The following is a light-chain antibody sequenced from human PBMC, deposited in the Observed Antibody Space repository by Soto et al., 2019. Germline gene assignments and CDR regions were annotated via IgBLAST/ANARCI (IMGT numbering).Light chain of an antibody. CDR3: SSYTSTTTRVV. CDR2: DVS. CDR1: SSDVGGYKY. V-gene: IGLV2-14*01. Sequence: QSALTQPASVSGSPGQSITISCTGTSSDVGGYKYVSWYQQHPGKAPKLMIYDVSNRPSGVSNRFSGSKSGNTASLTISGLHADDEANYYCSSYTSTTTRVVFGGGTKVTVL. J-gene: IGLJ2*01.